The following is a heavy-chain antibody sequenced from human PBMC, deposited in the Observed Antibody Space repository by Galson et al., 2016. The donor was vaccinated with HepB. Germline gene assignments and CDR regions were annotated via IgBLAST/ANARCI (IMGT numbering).Heavy chain of an antibody. J-gene: IGHJ5*02. CDR2: TYYRSKWYN. D-gene: IGHD2/OR15-2a*01. CDR1: GDSVSSNSAA. Sequence: CAISGDSVSSNSAAWTWIRQSPLRGLEWLGRTYYRSKWYNDYAVSVKSRISIHPDASKNQFSLQLNSVTPEDTAVYYCARVRCSTFRCQNWFDPWGHGTLGTVSS. CDR3: ARVRCSTFRCQNWFDP. V-gene: IGHV6-1*01.